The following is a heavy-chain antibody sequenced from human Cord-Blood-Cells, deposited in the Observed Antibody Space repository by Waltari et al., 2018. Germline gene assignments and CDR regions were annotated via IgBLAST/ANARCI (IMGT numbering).Heavy chain of an antibody. Sequence: QVQLVQSGAEVKKPGASVKVSCKASGYTFTSYDINWVRQATGQGLEWMGWVNPNSGNTAYAQKFQSRGAITRNTSISTAYMGLSSLGSEDTAVYYCARAKSNYDAFDIWGQGTMVTVSS. D-gene: IGHD4-4*01. CDR3: ARAKSNYDAFDI. J-gene: IGHJ3*02. CDR1: GYTFTSYD. V-gene: IGHV1-8*03. CDR2: VNPNSGNT.